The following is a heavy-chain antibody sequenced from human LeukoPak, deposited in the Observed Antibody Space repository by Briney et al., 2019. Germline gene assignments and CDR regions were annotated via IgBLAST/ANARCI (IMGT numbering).Heavy chain of an antibody. D-gene: IGHD3-22*01. CDR1: GGTFSSYA. J-gene: IGHJ3*02. CDR2: IIPIFGTA. Sequence: ASVKVSCKAYGGTFSSYAISWVRQAPGHGLEWMGWIIPIFGTANYAQKFQGRVTITADESTSTAYMELGSLRSEDTAVYYCARDPSITMIVVVPSFAFDIWGQGTMVTVSS. CDR3: ARDPSITMIVVVPSFAFDI. V-gene: IGHV1-69*13.